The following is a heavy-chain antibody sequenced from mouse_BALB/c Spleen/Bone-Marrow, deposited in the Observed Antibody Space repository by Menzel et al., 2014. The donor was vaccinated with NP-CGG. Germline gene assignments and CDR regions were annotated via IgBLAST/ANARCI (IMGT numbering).Heavy chain of an antibody. CDR1: GFNIKDTY. J-gene: IGHJ3*01. Sequence: VHVKQSGAELVKPGASVKLSCTASGFNIKDTYMHWVKQRPEQGLEWIGRIDPANGNTKYDPKFQGKATITADTSSNTAYLQLSSLTSEDTAAYYCAAYYRYLAWFAYWGQGTLVTVSA. V-gene: IGHV14-3*02. CDR3: AAYYRYLAWFAY. D-gene: IGHD2-14*01. CDR2: IDPANGNT.